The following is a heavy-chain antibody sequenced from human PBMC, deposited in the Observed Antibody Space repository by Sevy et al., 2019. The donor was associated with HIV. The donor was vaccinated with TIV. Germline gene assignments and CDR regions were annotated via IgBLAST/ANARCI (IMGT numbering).Heavy chain of an antibody. CDR1: GYTFTGYY. J-gene: IGHJ3*02. D-gene: IGHD2-2*01. Sequence: ASVKVSCKASGYTFTGYYMHWVRQAPGQGLEWMGRINPNSGGTNYAQKFQGRVTMTRDTSISTAYMELSRLRSDDTAGYYCAGSRRRGGVVVVPAAMLDAFDIWGQGTMVTVSS. V-gene: IGHV1-2*06. CDR2: INPNSGGT. CDR3: AGSRRRGGVVVVPAAMLDAFDI.